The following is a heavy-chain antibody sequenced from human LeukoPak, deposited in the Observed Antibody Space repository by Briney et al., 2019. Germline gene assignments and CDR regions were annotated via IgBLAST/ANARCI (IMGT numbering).Heavy chain of an antibody. Sequence: GGSLRLSCAPSGFTFSDYTMNWVRQAPGKGLEWVSFISASSTSIYYADSVRGRFTISRDNAKNSLYLHMNSLRAEDTAVYYCARDGTWGPGTLVTVSS. CDR3: ARDGT. CDR2: ISASSTSI. CDR1: GFTFSDYT. J-gene: IGHJ5*02. V-gene: IGHV3-21*01. D-gene: IGHD1-26*01.